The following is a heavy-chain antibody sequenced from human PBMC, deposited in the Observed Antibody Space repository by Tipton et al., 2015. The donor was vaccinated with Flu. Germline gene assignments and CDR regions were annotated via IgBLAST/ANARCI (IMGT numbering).Heavy chain of an antibody. CDR3: AKGRMGMGVAGTFEY. V-gene: IGHV3-9*01. D-gene: IGHD6-19*01. CDR1: GFTFDDYA. CDR2: ISWNSGSI. J-gene: IGHJ4*02. Sequence: SLRLSCAASGFTFDDYAMHWVRQASGKGLEWVSGISWNSGSIGYVDSVKGRFTISRDNAQNSLYLQMNSLRAEDTALYYCAKGRMGMGVAGTFEYWGQGTLVTVSS.